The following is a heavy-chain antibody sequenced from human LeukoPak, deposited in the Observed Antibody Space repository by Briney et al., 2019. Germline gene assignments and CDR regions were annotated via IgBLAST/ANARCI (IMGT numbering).Heavy chain of an antibody. CDR2: IYYSGST. Sequence: SETLSLTCTVSGGSISSSRYYWGWIRQPPGKGLEWIGSIYYSGSTYYNPSLKSRVTISVDTSKNQFSLKLSSVTAADTAVYYCITMVRGVTYTFDYWGQGTLVTVSS. CDR1: GGSISSSRYY. V-gene: IGHV4-39*01. J-gene: IGHJ4*02. D-gene: IGHD3-10*01. CDR3: ITMVRGVTYTFDY.